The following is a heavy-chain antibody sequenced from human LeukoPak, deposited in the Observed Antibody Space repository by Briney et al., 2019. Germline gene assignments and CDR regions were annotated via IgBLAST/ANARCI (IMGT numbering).Heavy chain of an antibody. CDR3: AGGYIAADLDY. CDR1: GFTFTSFA. J-gene: IGHJ4*02. D-gene: IGHD6-13*01. V-gene: IGHV3-30-3*01. CDR2: LSYDGSNK. Sequence: GGSLRLSCAASGFTFTSFAMHWVRQASGKGLEWVAVLSYDGSNKYYTDSVKGRFTISRDNSKNTLYLQMNSLRAGDTAVYYCAGGYIAADLDYWGQGTLVTVSS.